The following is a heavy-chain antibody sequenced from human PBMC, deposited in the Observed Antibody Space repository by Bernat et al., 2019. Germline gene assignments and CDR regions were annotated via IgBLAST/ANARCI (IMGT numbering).Heavy chain of an antibody. J-gene: IGHJ5*02. CDR1: GFSLSGYW. CDR3: ARDWTMVTTFDP. V-gene: IGHV3-74*01. Sequence: EVQLVESGGGLVQPGGSLRLSCAVSGFSLSGYWMNWVRQAPGKGLVWVSCINTDGSSTSYADSVKGRFTISRDNAKNTLYLQMNSLRAEDTAVYYCARDWTMVTTFDPWGQGTLVTVSS. D-gene: IGHD4/OR15-4a*01. CDR2: INTDGSST.